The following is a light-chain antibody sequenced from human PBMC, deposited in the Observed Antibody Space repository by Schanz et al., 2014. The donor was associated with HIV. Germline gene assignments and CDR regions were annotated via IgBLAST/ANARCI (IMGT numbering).Light chain of an antibody. J-gene: IGKJ1*01. CDR3: QHYYNSLWT. V-gene: IGKV3-20*01. CDR1: ESISASY. CDR2: GAS. Sequence: EIVLTQSPGTLSLSPGERATLSCRASESISASYLAWYQQKPGQSPRLLIYGASNRATGIPDSFSGSGSGTDFTLTISRLEPEDFAVYYCQHYYNSLWTFGQGTKVEIK.